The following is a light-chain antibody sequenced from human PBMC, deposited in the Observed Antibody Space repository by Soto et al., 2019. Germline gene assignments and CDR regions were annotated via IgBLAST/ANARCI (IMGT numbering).Light chain of an antibody. CDR1: QTISSY. Sequence: IGLTQSPATLSFSRGERATLSCRASQTISSYLLWYQQKPGQAPRLLIYDASNRATGIPARFSGSGSETDFTLTISSLEPEDFAVYYCQHRMNWPLTFGQGTRLEIK. J-gene: IGKJ5*01. CDR3: QHRMNWPLT. V-gene: IGKV3-11*01. CDR2: DAS.